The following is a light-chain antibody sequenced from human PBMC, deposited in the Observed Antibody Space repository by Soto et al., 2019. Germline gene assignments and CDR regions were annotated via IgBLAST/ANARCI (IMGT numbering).Light chain of an antibody. CDR1: QSISIN. CDR3: QQYNNWIT. V-gene: IGKV3-15*01. CDR2: AAS. Sequence: EIVMTQSPATLSVSPGERAILSFSASQSISINLAWYQQKPGQAPRLLIYAASNRATGVPARFSGSWSGTEFTLTISSLQSEDFAVYYCQQYNNWITFGQGTRLEI. J-gene: IGKJ5*01.